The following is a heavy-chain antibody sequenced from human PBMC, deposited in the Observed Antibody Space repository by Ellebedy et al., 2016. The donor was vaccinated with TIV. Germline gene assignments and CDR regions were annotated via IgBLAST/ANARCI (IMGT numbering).Heavy chain of an antibody. Sequence: GESLKISCAASGFTFSSYAMSWVRQAPGKGLEWVSAISGSGGSTYYADSVKGRFTISRDNSKNTLYLQMNSLRAEDTAVYYCAKDPKAVVRYFDWLLLGGAFDIWGQGTMVTVSS. CDR1: GFTFSSYA. CDR3: AKDPKAVVRYFDWLLLGGAFDI. D-gene: IGHD3-9*01. CDR2: ISGSGGST. J-gene: IGHJ3*02. V-gene: IGHV3-23*01.